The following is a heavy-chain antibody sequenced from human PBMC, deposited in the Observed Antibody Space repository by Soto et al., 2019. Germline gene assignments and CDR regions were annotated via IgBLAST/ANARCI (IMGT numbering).Heavy chain of an antibody. V-gene: IGHV4-30-4*01. Sequence: QVQLQESGPGLVKPSQTLSLTCTVSGGSISSGDYYWSWIRQPPGKGLEWIGYIYYSGSTYYNPSLKSRVTISVDTSKNQFSLKLSSVTAADTAVYYCARAASDIVLVPAAMFDYWGQGTLATVSS. CDR1: GGSISSGDYY. D-gene: IGHD2-2*01. J-gene: IGHJ4*02. CDR3: ARAASDIVLVPAAMFDY. CDR2: IYYSGST.